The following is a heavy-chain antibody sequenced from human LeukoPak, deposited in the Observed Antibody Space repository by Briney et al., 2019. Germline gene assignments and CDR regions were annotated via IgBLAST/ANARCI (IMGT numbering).Heavy chain of an antibody. Sequence: GRSLRLSCAASGFTFSSYGMHWVRQAPGKGLEWVAVISYDGSNKYYADSVKGRFTISRDNSKNTLYLQMNSLRAEDTAVYYCAKDHSSGLMMSWGQGTLVTVSS. J-gene: IGHJ5*02. V-gene: IGHV3-30*18. CDR1: GFTFSSYG. D-gene: IGHD6-19*01. CDR2: ISYDGSNK. CDR3: AKDHSSGLMMS.